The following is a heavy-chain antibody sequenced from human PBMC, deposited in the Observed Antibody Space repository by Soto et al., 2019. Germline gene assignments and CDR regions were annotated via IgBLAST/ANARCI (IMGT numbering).Heavy chain of an antibody. CDR2: MNVNTGYT. Sequence: ASVKVSCKASGYTFTSYDIHWVRQATGQGLEWMGWMNVNTGYTDSAQRFRGRVTLTKTTSITTAYMELSSLTSEDTAVYYCATAIRNLLTGYYRYYYYGMDVWGQGTTVTVSS. CDR1: GYTFTSYD. V-gene: IGHV1-8*01. CDR3: ATAIRNLLTGYYRYYYYGMDV. D-gene: IGHD3-9*01. J-gene: IGHJ6*02.